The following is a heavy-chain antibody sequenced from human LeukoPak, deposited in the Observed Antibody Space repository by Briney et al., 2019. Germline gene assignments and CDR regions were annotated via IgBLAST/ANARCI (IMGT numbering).Heavy chain of an antibody. J-gene: IGHJ3*02. CDR2: INQDGSEK. Sequence: PGGSLRLSCAASGFTFRSHWMTWVRQAPGKGLEWVANINQDGSEKYSVDSVKGRLTLSRDNPKNSLYLQMHSLRADDTAVYYCARYCGGDCYSPHDAFDIWGQGTMVPVSS. V-gene: IGHV3-7*05. D-gene: IGHD2-21*02. CDR3: ARYCGGDCYSPHDAFDI. CDR1: GFTFRSHW.